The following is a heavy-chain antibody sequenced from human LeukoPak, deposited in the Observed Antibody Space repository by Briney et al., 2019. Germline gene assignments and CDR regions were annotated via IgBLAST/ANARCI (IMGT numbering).Heavy chain of an antibody. Sequence: PGGSLRLSCAASGFTFSSYGMHWVRQAPGKGLEGVAVIWYDGSNKYYADSVKGRFTISRDNSKNTLYLQMNSLRAEDTAVYYCAKDRGVQLWLFDYWGQGTLVTVSS. V-gene: IGHV3-33*06. CDR1: GFTFSSYG. D-gene: IGHD5-18*01. CDR2: IWYDGSNK. J-gene: IGHJ4*02. CDR3: AKDRGVQLWLFDY.